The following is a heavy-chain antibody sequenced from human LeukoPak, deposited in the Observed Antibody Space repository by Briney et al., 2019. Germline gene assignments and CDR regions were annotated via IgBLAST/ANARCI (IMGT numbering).Heavy chain of an antibody. CDR1: GLTVSSNY. CDR3: ARERVENQQLVGGNY. CDR2: IHSGGST. V-gene: IGHV3-66*01. Sequence: GGSLRLSCAASGLTVSSNYMSWVRQAPGKGLELVSDIHSGGSTYYADSVKGRFTISRDNSKNTLYLQMNSLRAEDTAVYYCARERVENQQLVGGNYWGQGTLVTVSS. J-gene: IGHJ4*02. D-gene: IGHD6-6*01.